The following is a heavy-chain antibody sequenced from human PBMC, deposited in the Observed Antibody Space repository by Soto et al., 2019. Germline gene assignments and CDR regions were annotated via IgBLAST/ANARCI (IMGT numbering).Heavy chain of an antibody. J-gene: IGHJ4*02. V-gene: IGHV1-8*01. CDR1: GYTFTSYD. CDR3: ARGGYYYDSSGYYPLDY. D-gene: IGHD3-22*01. CDR2: MNPNSGNT. Sequence: ASVKVSCKASGYTFTSYDINWVRQVTGQGLEWMGWMNPNSGNTGYAQKFQGRVTMTRNTSISTAYMELSSLRSEDTAVYYCARGGYYYDSSGYYPLDYWGQGTLVTVSS.